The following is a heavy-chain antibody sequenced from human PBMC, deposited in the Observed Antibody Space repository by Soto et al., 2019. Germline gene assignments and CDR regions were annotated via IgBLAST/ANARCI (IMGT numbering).Heavy chain of an antibody. Sequence: GGSLRLSCAASGFTFSSYAMSWVRQAPGKGLEWVSAISGSGGSTYYADSVKGRFTISRDNSKNTLYLQMNSLRAEDTAVYYCAKSLDYYDSSGYHYLFDYWGQGTLVTVSS. D-gene: IGHD3-22*01. J-gene: IGHJ4*02. CDR1: GFTFSSYA. CDR2: ISGSGGST. CDR3: AKSLDYYDSSGYHYLFDY. V-gene: IGHV3-23*01.